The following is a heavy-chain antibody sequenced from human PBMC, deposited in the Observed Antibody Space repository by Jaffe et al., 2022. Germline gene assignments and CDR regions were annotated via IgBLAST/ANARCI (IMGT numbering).Heavy chain of an antibody. D-gene: IGHD2-2*01. Sequence: EVQLVESGGGLVQPGGSLRLSCAASGFTFSSYSMNWVRQAPGKGLEWVSYISSSSSTIYYADSVKGRFTISRDNAKNSLYLQMNSLRAEDTAVYYCANIVVVPAAQRNHYYYYYMDVWGKGTTVTVSS. V-gene: IGHV3-48*01. CDR3: ANIVVVPAAQRNHYYYYYMDV. CDR1: GFTFSSYS. CDR2: ISSSSSTI. J-gene: IGHJ6*03.